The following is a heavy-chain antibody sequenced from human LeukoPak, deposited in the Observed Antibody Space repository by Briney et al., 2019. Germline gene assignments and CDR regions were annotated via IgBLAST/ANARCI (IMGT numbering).Heavy chain of an antibody. J-gene: IGHJ6*02. CDR3: ARGRIVVVPAAILYYYYYGMDV. CDR2: MNPNSGNT. V-gene: IGHV1-8*01. D-gene: IGHD2-2*01. CDR1: GYTFTSYD. Sequence: ASVKVSCKASGYTFTSYDINWVRQATGQGLEWMGWMNPNSGNTGYAQKFQGRVTMTRNTSISTAYMELSSLRSEDTAVYYCARGRIVVVPAAILYYYYYGMDVWGQGTTVTVSS.